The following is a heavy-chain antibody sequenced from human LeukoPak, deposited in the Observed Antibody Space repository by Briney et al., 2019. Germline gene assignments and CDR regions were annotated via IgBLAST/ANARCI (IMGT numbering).Heavy chain of an antibody. V-gene: IGHV1-8*01. CDR1: GYTFTSYD. J-gene: IGHJ4*02. CDR3: ARGGSSGWYVDY. CDR2: MNPNSGNT. D-gene: IGHD6-19*01. Sequence: ASVKVSCKASGYTFTSYDINWVRQATGQGLEWMGWMNPNSGNTGYAQKFQGRATMTRNTSISTAYMELSSLRSEDTAVYYCARGGSSGWYVDYWGQGTLVTVSS.